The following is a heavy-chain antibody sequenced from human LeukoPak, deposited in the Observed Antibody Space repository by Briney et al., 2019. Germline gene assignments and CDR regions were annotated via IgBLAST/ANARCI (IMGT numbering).Heavy chain of an antibody. D-gene: IGHD3-3*01. V-gene: IGHV3-23*01. J-gene: IGHJ4*02. CDR1: GFTFSTFA. CDR3: AKPQEADLWVPDY. Sequence: GGSLRLSCVASGFTFSTFAMIWVRQPPGKGLEWVSSIFPSGGEIHYADSVRGRFTISRDNSKNTLYLEMNSLIPEDTALYYCAKPQEADLWVPDYWGQGTLVTVSS. CDR2: IFPSGGEI.